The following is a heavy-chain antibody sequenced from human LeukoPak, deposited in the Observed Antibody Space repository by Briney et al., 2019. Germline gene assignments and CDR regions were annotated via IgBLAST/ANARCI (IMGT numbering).Heavy chain of an antibody. D-gene: IGHD3-3*01. CDR2: IKLDGSEK. CDR1: RFTFSKYA. CDR3: ARDQYDTWSRRGNFDS. Sequence: GGSLRLSCAASRFTFSKYAMSWVRQAPGKGLEWVANIKLDGSEKNYVDSVKGRFTISRDNTKNSLYLQMNSLRVEDTAVFYCARDQYDTWSRRGNFDSWGQGTLVIVSS. V-gene: IGHV3-7*03. J-gene: IGHJ4*02.